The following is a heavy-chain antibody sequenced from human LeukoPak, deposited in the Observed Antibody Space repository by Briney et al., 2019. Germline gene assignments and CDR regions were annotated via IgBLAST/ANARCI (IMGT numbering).Heavy chain of an antibody. CDR2: ISWNSGSI. J-gene: IGHJ3*02. Sequence: GRSLRLSCAASGFTFDDYAMHWVRQAPGKGLEWVSGISWNSGSIGYADSVKGRFTISRDNAKNSLYLQMNSLRAEDTAVYYCARSKIVGATAAFDIWGQGTMVTVSS. V-gene: IGHV3-9*01. CDR3: ARSKIVGATAAFDI. CDR1: GFTFDDYA. D-gene: IGHD1-26*01.